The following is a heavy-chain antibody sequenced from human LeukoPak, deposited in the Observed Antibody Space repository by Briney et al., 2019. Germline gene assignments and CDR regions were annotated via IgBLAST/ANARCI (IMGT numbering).Heavy chain of an antibody. Sequence: PSETLSLTCTVSRGSMSDYYWSWIRQSAGRGLEWIGRIHFSGSTNYNPSLKSRVTMSLHTSKKQVSLRLTSVIAADTAIYYCAREPTESTTAYWGQGALVTVSS. CDR1: RGSMSDYY. CDR3: AREPTESTTAY. CDR2: IHFSGST. D-gene: IGHD4-11*01. V-gene: IGHV4-4*07. J-gene: IGHJ4*02.